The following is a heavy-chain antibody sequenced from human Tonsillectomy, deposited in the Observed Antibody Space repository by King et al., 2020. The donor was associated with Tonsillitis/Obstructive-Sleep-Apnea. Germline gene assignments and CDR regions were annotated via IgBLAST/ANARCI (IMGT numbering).Heavy chain of an antibody. CDR2: ISYDGSDK. CDR3: ARELGGASGY. Sequence: VQLVESGGGVVQPGRSLRLSCAASGFTFSSYPMHWVRQAPGKGLEWVAVISYDGSDKYYADSVKGRFTISRDNSKNTLYLQMNSLRDEDTAVYHCARELGGASGYWGQGTLVIVSS. CDR1: GFTFSSYP. J-gene: IGHJ4*02. D-gene: IGHD3-16*01. V-gene: IGHV3-30*04.